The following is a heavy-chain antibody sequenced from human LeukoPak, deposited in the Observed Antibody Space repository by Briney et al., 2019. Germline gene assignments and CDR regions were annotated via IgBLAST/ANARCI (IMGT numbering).Heavy chain of an antibody. D-gene: IGHD6-13*01. V-gene: IGHV3-7*01. CDR2: IKQDGSEK. Sequence: GGSLRLSCAASGFTFSSYWMSWVRQAPGKGLEWVANIKQDGSEKYYVDSVKGRFTISRDNAKNSLYLQMNSLRAEDTAVYYCARDRGIGSSSWYPLDYWGQGTLVTVSS. J-gene: IGHJ4*02. CDR3: ARDRGIGSSSWYPLDY. CDR1: GFTFSSYW.